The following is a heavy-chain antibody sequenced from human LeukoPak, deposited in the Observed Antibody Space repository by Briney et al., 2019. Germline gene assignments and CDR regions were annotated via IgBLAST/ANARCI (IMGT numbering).Heavy chain of an antibody. CDR1: GGSFSGYY. CDR3: ARGHNFDFWSGTFKFDY. Sequence: SETLSLTCAVYGGSFSGYYWSWIRQPPGKGLEWIGEINHSGSTNYNPSLKSRVTISVDTSKNQFSLKLSSVTAADTAVYYCARGHNFDFWSGTFKFDYWGQGTLVTASS. CDR2: INHSGST. V-gene: IGHV4-34*01. D-gene: IGHD3-3*01. J-gene: IGHJ4*02.